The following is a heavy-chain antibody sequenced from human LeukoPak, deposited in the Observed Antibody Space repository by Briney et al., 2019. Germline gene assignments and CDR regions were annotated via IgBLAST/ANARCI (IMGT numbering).Heavy chain of an antibody. CDR3: AKRGVVIRVILVGFHKEAYYFDS. D-gene: IGHD3-22*01. Sequence: GGSLRLSCAVSGITLSNYGMSWVRQAPGKGLEWVAGISGSGGTTNYADSVKGRFTISRDNPKNTLYLQMNSLRAEDTAVYFCAKRGVVIRVILVGFHKEAYYFDSWGQGALVTVSS. CDR1: GITLSNYG. V-gene: IGHV3-23*01. J-gene: IGHJ4*02. CDR2: ISGSGGTT.